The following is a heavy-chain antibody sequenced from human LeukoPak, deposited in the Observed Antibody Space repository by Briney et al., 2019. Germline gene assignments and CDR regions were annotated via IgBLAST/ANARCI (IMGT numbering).Heavy chain of an antibody. CDR1: GDTFSSYA. CDR3: ARVTYRSGWYFDY. D-gene: IGHD6-19*01. CDR2: IIPIFGTA. J-gene: IGHJ4*02. Sequence: SVKVSCKPSGDTFSSYAISWVRQAPEQGLECMGGIIPIFGTANDAEKFQGRVTITADESTSTAYMERSSLRSEDTAVYYCARVTYRSGWYFDYWGQGTLVTVSS. V-gene: IGHV1-69*13.